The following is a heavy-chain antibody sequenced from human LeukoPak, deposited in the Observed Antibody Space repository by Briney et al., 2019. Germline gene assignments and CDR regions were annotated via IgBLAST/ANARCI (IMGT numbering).Heavy chain of an antibody. J-gene: IGHJ3*01. Sequence: PSETLSLTCTVSGGPLRTNYWSWIRQPPGKALEWIGYAHSSGHTRPSTSLKSRVTISIDMSNNHVSLRLTSVTAADTALYYCARDSYDYDSHFEDVFDSWGQGTMVTVSS. V-gene: IGHV4-59*01. CDR2: AHSSGHT. D-gene: IGHD3-22*01. CDR3: ARDSYDYDSHFEDVFDS. CDR1: GGPLRTNY.